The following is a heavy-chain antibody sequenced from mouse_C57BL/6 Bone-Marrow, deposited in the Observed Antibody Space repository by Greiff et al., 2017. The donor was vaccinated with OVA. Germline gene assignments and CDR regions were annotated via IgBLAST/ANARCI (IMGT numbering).Heavy chain of an antibody. CDR2: IDPNSGGT. D-gene: IGHD2-1*01. CDR3: ARALYYGNYDWYFDV. J-gene: IGHJ1*03. CDR1: GYTFTSYW. Sequence: QVQLQQPGAELVKPGASVKLSCTASGYTFTSYWMHWVKQRPGRGLEWIGRIDPNSGGTKYNEKFKSQATLTVDKPSSTAYMQLSSLTSEDAAVYDCARALYYGNYDWYFDVWGTGTTVNVSS. V-gene: IGHV1-72*01.